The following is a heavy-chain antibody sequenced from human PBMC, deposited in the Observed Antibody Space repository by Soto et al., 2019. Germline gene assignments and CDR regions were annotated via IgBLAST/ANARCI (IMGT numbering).Heavy chain of an antibody. Sequence: GESLRISWKGSGYSFTSYWIGWVRQMSGKGLEWMGIIYPGDSDTRYSPSFQGQVTISADKSISTAYLQWSSLKASDTAMYYCARLDVVTQYYFDYWGQGTLVTVSS. CDR3: ARLDVVTQYYFDY. D-gene: IGHD3-22*01. CDR2: IYPGDSDT. CDR1: GYSFTSYW. V-gene: IGHV5-51*01. J-gene: IGHJ4*02.